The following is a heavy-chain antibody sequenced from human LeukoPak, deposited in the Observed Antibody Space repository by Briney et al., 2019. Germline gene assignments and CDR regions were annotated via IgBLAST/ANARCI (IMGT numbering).Heavy chain of an antibody. CDR1: GFTFSSYW. V-gene: IGHV3-66*01. Sequence: GGSLRLSCAASGFTFSSYWMSWVRQAPGKGLEWVSVIYSDGNTYYADSVKGRFTISRDTSKNMVYLQMNSLRADDAAVYYCVSATWDDWGQGTLVTVSS. J-gene: IGHJ4*02. CDR2: IYSDGNT. CDR3: VSATWDD.